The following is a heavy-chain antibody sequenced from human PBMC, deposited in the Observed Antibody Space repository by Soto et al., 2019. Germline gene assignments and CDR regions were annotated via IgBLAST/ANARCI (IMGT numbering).Heavy chain of an antibody. CDR1: GGSISSGGYY. D-gene: IGHD2-15*01. J-gene: IGHJ4*02. V-gene: IGHV4-31*03. CDR3: ARALNCSGGSCYSPYFDY. CDR2: IYYSGST. Sequence: QVQLQESGPGLVKPSQTLSLTCTVSGGSISSGGYYWSWIRQHPGKGLEWIGYIYYSGSTYYNPSLKSRVTISVDPSKNQFSLKLSSVTAADTAVYYCARALNCSGGSCYSPYFDYWGQGTLVTVSS.